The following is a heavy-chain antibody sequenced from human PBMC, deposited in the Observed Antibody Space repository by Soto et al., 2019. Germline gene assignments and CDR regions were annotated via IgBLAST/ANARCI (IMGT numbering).Heavy chain of an antibody. V-gene: IGHV1-69*04. CDR1: GGSFTSST. Sequence: QVQLAQSGAEVTKPGASVKVSCTASGGSFTSSTINWVRQAPGQGLEWMGRIIPILNIANYAQKFQGSVTMTADKFTNTAYMEMNSLNYEDTAVYYCARDEPATPKSSWQSYFCTGMEVGGDWTTVTVSS. CDR3: ARDEPATPKSSWQSYFCTGMEV. J-gene: IGHJ6*04. CDR2: IIPILNIA. D-gene: IGHD6-13*01.